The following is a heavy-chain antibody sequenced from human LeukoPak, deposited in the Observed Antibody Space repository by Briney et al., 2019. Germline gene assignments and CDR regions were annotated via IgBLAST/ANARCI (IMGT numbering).Heavy chain of an antibody. CDR1: GGSISSYY. J-gene: IGHJ6*03. D-gene: IGHD1-1*01. CDR2: IYTSGST. V-gene: IGHV4-4*07. Sequence: SETLSLTCTVSGGSISSYYWSWLRQPAGKGLEWIGRIYTSGSTNYNPSLKSRVTMSVDTSKNQFSLKLSSVTAADTAVYYCARDNLERAYYYYMDVWGKGTTVTVSS. CDR3: ARDNLERAYYYYMDV.